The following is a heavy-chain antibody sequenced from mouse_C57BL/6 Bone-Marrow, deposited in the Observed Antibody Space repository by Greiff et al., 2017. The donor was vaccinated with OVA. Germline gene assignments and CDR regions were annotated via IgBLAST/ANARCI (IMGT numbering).Heavy chain of an antibody. V-gene: IGHV1-52*01. CDR1: GYTFTSYW. J-gene: IGHJ3*01. Sequence: QVQLKQPGAELVRPGSSVKLSCKASGYTFTSYWMHWVKQRPIQGLEWIGNIDPSDSETHYNQKFKDKATLTVDKSSSTAYMQLSSLTSEDSAVYYCARDSSGYVRIAYWGQGTLVTVSA. D-gene: IGHD3-2*02. CDR2: IDPSDSET. CDR3: ARDSSGYVRIAY.